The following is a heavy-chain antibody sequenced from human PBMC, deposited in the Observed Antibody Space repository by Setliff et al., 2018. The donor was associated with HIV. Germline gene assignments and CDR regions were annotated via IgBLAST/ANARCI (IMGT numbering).Heavy chain of an antibody. V-gene: IGHV1-2*02. D-gene: IGHD4-17*01. CDR2: IYPNTGGT. J-gene: IGHJ4*02. CDR1: GYTFTEYY. CDR3: ARTVNDYGDYYFDY. Sequence: ASVKVSCKASGYTFTEYYIHWVRQAPGQGLEWMGWIYPNTGGTNYAQKFQGRVTMTRDTSASTAYMELSSLRSEDTAVYYCARTVNDYGDYYFDYWGQGTLVTSPQ.